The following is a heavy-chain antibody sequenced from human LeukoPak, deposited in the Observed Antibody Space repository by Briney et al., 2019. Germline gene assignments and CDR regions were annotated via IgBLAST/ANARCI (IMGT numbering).Heavy chain of an antibody. Sequence: GGSLRLSCAASGFTFSSYGMHWVRQAPGKGLEWVAVISYDGSNKYYADSVKGRFTISRDNSKNTLYLQMNSLRAEDTAVYYCAKERYSSPHDALDIWGQGTMVTVS. V-gene: IGHV3-30*18. CDR1: GFTFSSYG. CDR3: AKERYSSPHDALDI. J-gene: IGHJ3*02. D-gene: IGHD6-19*01. CDR2: ISYDGSNK.